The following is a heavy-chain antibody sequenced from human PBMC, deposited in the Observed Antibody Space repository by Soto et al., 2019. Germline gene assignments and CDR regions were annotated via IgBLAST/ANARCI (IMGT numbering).Heavy chain of an antibody. Sequence: QVQLVQSGAEVKKPGSSVKVSCKASGGTFSSYATSWVRQAPGQGLEWMGGIIPIFGTANYAQKFQGRVTITADESTSTAYMELSSLRSEDTAVYYCARAARGSWYDYYYGMDVWGQGTTVTVSS. D-gene: IGHD6-13*01. J-gene: IGHJ6*02. V-gene: IGHV1-69*12. CDR3: ARAARGSWYDYYYGMDV. CDR2: IIPIFGTA. CDR1: GGTFSSYA.